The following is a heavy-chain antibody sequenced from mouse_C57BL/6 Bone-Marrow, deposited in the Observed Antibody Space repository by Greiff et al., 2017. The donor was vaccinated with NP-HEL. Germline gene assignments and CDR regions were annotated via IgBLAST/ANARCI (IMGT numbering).Heavy chain of an antibody. Sequence: EVHLVESGGGLVQPGGSLSLSCAASGFTFTDYYMSWVRQPPGKALEWLGFIRNKANGYTTEYSASVKGRFTISRDNSQSILYLQMNALRAEDSATYDCARYIRGSSYDAMDYWGQGTSVTVSS. CDR2: IRNKANGYTT. V-gene: IGHV7-3*01. J-gene: IGHJ4*01. D-gene: IGHD1-1*01. CDR3: ARYIRGSSYDAMDY. CDR1: GFTFTDYY.